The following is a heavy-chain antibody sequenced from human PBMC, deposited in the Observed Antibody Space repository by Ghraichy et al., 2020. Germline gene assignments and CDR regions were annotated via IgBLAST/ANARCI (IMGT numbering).Heavy chain of an antibody. CDR3: ARSPLGYCSSTSCYEGGWFDP. CDR2: ISAYNGNT. CDR1: GYTFTSYG. D-gene: IGHD2-2*03. V-gene: IGHV1-18*01. Sequence: ASVKVSCKASGYTFTSYGISWVRQAPGQGLEWMGWISAYNGNTNYAQKLQGRVTMTTDTSTSTAYMELRSLRSDDTAVYYCARSPLGYCSSTSCYEGGWFDPWGQGTLVTVSS. J-gene: IGHJ5*02.